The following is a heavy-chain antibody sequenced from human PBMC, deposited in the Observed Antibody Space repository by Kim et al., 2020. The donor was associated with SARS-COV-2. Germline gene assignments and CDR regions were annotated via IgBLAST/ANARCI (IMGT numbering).Heavy chain of an antibody. Sequence: RYSPSFQAHVTIAADKSISTAYLQWRSLEASDTAMYYCARRDTGSYPFDSWGQGTLVTVSS. CDR3: ARRDTGSYPFDS. V-gene: IGHV5-51*01. J-gene: IGHJ4*02. D-gene: IGHD1-26*01.